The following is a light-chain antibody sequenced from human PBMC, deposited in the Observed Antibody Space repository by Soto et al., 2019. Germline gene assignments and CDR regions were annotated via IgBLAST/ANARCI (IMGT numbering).Light chain of an antibody. CDR2: DAS. Sequence: DIQMTQSPSSLSASVGDRVTITCQASQDITNFLNWYQQKPGKAPKVLIFDASNLKAGVPSRFSGSGSGTDFTFTINNLQPEDIATYYCQHYDSFPYTFGQGTNLEIK. V-gene: IGKV1-33*01. J-gene: IGKJ2*01. CDR1: QDITNF. CDR3: QHYDSFPYT.